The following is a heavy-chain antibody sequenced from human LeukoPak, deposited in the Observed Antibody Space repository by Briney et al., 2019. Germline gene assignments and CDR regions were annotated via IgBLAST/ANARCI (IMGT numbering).Heavy chain of an antibody. CDR1: GFTFSGTA. J-gene: IGHJ4*02. CDR2: IRSKANSYAT. D-gene: IGHD2-2*01. V-gene: IGHV3-73*01. Sequence: PGGPLRLSCAASGFTFSGTAMHWFRQASGKGLEWVGRIRSKANSYATAYAASVKGRFTISRDDSKNTAYLQMNSLKTEDTAVYYCTRLRSTSPVDYWGQGTLVTVSS. CDR3: TRLRSTSPVDY.